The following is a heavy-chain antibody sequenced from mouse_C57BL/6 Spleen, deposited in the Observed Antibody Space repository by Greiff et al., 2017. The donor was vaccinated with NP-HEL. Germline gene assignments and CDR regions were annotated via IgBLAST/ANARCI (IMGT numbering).Heavy chain of an antibody. D-gene: IGHD1-1*01. J-gene: IGHJ4*01. Sequence: QVQLQQPGAELVKPGASVKMSCKASGYTFTSYWITWVKQRPGQGLEWIGDLYPGSGSTNYNAKFKSTATLTVDTSSSTAYMQLSSLTSEDSAVYYCARSGNYYGSDYYAMDYWGQGTSVTVSS. CDR1: GYTFTSYW. CDR2: LYPGSGST. CDR3: ARSGNYYGSDYYAMDY. V-gene: IGHV1-55*01.